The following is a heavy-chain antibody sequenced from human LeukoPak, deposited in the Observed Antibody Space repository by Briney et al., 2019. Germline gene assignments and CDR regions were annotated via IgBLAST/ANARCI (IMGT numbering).Heavy chain of an antibody. Sequence: GGSLRLSCAASGFTFTNAWMNWVRQAPGKGLEWLGRIKRTTDGGTTEYAAPVKGRFTISRDNSKNTLYLQMNSLKTEDTAVYYCTSRIVTTNDYWGQGILVTVSS. CDR3: TSRIVTTNDY. V-gene: IGHV3-15*01. D-gene: IGHD4-11*01. J-gene: IGHJ4*02. CDR1: GFTFTNAW. CDR2: IKRTTDGGTT.